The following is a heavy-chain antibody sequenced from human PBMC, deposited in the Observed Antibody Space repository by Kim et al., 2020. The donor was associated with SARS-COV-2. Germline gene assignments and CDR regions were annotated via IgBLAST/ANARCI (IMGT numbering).Heavy chain of an antibody. CDR2: INSDGSST. CDR3: ARTDPVGYCSSTSCPGTWGAGMDV. Sequence: GGSLRLSCAASGFTFSSYWMHWVRQAPGKGLVWVSRINSDGSSTSYADSVKGRFTISRDNAKNTLYLQMNSLRAEDTAVYYCARTDPVGYCSSTSCPGTWGAGMDVWGQGTTVTVSS. V-gene: IGHV3-74*01. J-gene: IGHJ6*02. D-gene: IGHD2-2*01. CDR1: GFTFSSYW.